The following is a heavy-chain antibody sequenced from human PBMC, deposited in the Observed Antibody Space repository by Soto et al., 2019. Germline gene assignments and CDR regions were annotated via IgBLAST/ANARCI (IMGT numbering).Heavy chain of an antibody. J-gene: IGHJ6*01. V-gene: IGHV1-69*13. D-gene: IGHD6-13*01. CDR2: IIPIFGTA. CDR3: ARHRSSSPGSGSWNYYYYGMEV. Sequence: SVKVSCKASGGTFSSYAISWVRQAPGQGLEWMGGIIPIFGTANYAQKFQGRVTITADESTSTAYMELSSLRSEDTAVYYCARHRSSSPGSGSWNYYYYGMEVWGQGTTVIFSS. CDR1: GGTFSSYA.